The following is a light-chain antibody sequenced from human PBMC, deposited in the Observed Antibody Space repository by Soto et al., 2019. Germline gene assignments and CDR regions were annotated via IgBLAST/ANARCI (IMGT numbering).Light chain of an antibody. CDR2: GTS. Sequence: EIVLTQSPGTLSLSPGERATLSCRASQNVNNNYLAWYQQKPGQAPRLLLYGTSRRATGIPERFSGGGSGRDLSLTITRLEPEDFAVYYCQQSSISPWTFGQGTNVDIK. V-gene: IGKV3-20*01. J-gene: IGKJ1*01. CDR3: QQSSISPWT. CDR1: QNVNNNY.